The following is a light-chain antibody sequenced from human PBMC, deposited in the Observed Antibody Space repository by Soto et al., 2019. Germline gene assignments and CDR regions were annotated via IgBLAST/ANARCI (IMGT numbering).Light chain of an antibody. CDR3: QQYGSSPSWT. CDR2: GAS. V-gene: IGKV3-20*01. CDR1: QSVSRSY. Sequence: ETVLTQSPGTLSLPPGERGTLSCRASQSVSRSYLARYQQKPGQAPRLLIYGASTRATGIPARFSGSGSGTDFTLTISGLEPEDFAVYYCQQYGSSPSWTFGQGTKVDI. J-gene: IGKJ1*01.